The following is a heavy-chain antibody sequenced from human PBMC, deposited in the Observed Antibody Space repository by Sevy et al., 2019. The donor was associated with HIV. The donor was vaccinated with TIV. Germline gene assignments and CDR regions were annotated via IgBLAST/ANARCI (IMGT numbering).Heavy chain of an antibody. CDR1: GFTFREYS. CDR3: ARSLAAAENWFDP. D-gene: IGHD6-13*01. CDR2: ISGSSTTI. Sequence: GGSLRLSCVGSGFTFREYSMNWVRQAPGKGLEWDSYISGSSTTIEHADSVKGRFSISRDNADNSVFLQMNRLRVEDTAVYYCARSLAAAENWFDPWGQGTLVTVSS. J-gene: IGHJ5*02. V-gene: IGHV3-48*01.